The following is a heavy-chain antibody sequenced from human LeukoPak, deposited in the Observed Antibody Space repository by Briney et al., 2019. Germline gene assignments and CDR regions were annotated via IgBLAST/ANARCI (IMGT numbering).Heavy chain of an antibody. CDR1: GFTFSIYG. V-gene: IGHV3-23*01. CDR2: ISGSGFNT. J-gene: IGHJ4*02. Sequence: GGSLRLSCAASGFTFSIYGMSWVRQAPGKGLEWVSTISGSGFNTYYADSVKGRFTISRDNSKSTLFLQMNSLRVEDTAIYYCAKRDSSGSYYFDFWGQGTLVTVSS. D-gene: IGHD3-22*01. CDR3: AKRDSSGSYYFDF.